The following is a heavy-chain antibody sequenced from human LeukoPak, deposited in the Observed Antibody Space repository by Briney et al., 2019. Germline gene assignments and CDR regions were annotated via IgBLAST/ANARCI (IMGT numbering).Heavy chain of an antibody. CDR1: GITFSSYW. CDR3: VTSPRGYTSH. Sequence: PGGSLRLSCAASGITFSSYWMNWVRQAPGKGLKWVATINQDGSDKYYVDSVRGRFTISRDNAKNSLCLQMNSLRADDTAVYYCVTSPRGYTSHWGQGTLVTVSS. CDR2: INQDGSDK. J-gene: IGHJ4*02. D-gene: IGHD5-18*01. V-gene: IGHV3-7*02.